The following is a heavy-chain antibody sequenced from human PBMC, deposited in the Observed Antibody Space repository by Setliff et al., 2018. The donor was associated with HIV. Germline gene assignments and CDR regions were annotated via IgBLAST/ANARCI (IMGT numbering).Heavy chain of an antibody. CDR2: IIYSGST. J-gene: IGHJ6*03. CDR3: ARAGCSSTSCYSLGYYYMDV. CDR1: GGSVSNDSYY. V-gene: IGHV4-61*01. D-gene: IGHD2-2*01. Sequence: SETLSLTCTVSGGSVSNDSYYWSWIRLPPGRGLEWIGYIIYSGSTNYNPSLKSRVTISVDTSKNQFSLKLSSVTAADTAVYYCARAGCSSTSCYSLGYYYMDVWGKGTTVTVS.